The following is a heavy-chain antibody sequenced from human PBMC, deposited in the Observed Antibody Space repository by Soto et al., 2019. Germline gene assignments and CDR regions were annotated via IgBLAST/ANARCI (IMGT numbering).Heavy chain of an antibody. J-gene: IGHJ4*02. D-gene: IGHD3-3*02. Sequence: EVQLVESGGGLVQPGGSLRLSCAASGFTFTSYWMSWVRQAPGKGLEWVANIKHDGTSKYYADSVKGRFTLSSDNGKSSIYLQMYSLRDADTALYRCARFRLTFMGREFDSCSQGSLVTVSS. V-gene: IGHV3-7*05. CDR1: GFTFTSYW. CDR2: IKHDGTSK. CDR3: ARFRLTFMGREFDS.